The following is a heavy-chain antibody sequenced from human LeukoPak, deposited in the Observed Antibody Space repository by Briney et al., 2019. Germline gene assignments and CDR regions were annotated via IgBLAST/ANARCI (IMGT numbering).Heavy chain of an antibody. CDR3: AKGPRSGFDY. Sequence: GGSLRLSCAASGFTFSSYAMHWVRQAPGKGLEWVAVISYDGSNKYYADSVKGRFTISRDNSKNTLYLQMNSLRAEDTAVYYCAKGPRSGFDYWGQGTLVTVSS. CDR2: ISYDGSNK. D-gene: IGHD3-10*01. V-gene: IGHV3-30-3*01. CDR1: GFTFSSYA. J-gene: IGHJ4*02.